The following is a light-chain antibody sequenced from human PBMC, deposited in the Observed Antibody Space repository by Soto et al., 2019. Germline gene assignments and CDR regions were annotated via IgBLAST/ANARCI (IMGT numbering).Light chain of an antibody. V-gene: IGLV2-23*01. J-gene: IGLJ2*01. Sequence: QSVLTQPASVSASPGQSITISCTGTSSDVGGSDLVSWYQHYPGKAPKLIIYEGTKRPSGVSNRFSGSKSGNTASLTISGLHAEDEADYYCSSYAGGRVIFGGGTQLTVL. CDR1: SSDVGGSDL. CDR2: EGT. CDR3: SSYAGGRVI.